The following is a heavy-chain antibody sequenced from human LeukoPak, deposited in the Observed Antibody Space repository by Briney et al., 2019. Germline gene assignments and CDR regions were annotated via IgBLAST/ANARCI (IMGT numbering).Heavy chain of an antibody. Sequence: PGRSLRLSCAASGFTFSSYGMHWVRQAPGKGLEWVANIKQDGSAKHYVDSVKGRFTISRDNAKNSLYLQMNSLRAEDTAIYYCARRYFDYWGQGTLVTVSS. CDR3: ARRYFDY. CDR2: IKQDGSAK. V-gene: IGHV3-7*03. J-gene: IGHJ4*02. CDR1: GFTFSSYG.